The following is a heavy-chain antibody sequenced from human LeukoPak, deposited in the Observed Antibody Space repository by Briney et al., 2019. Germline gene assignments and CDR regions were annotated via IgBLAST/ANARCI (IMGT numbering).Heavy chain of an antibody. Sequence: SETLSLTCAVYGGSFSGYYWSWIRQPPGKGLEWIGEINHSGSTNYNPPLKSRVTISVDTSKNQFSLKLSSVTAADTAVYYCARRGGSSVGFDYWGQGTLVTVSS. D-gene: IGHD3-16*01. J-gene: IGHJ4*02. CDR2: INHSGST. CDR3: ARRGGSSVGFDY. V-gene: IGHV4-34*01. CDR1: GGSFSGYY.